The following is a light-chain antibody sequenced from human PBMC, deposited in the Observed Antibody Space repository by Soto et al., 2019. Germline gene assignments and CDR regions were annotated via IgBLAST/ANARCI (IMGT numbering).Light chain of an antibody. CDR2: GAS. Sequence: EIVMTQSPATLSVSPRERATLSCRASQSVSSNLAWYQQKPGQAPRLLIYGASTRATDIPARFSGSGSGTEFALTISSLQSEDFAVYYCQQYNNWPPSLFTFGPGTKVDIK. J-gene: IGKJ3*01. V-gene: IGKV3-15*01. CDR1: QSVSSN. CDR3: QQYNNWPPSLFT.